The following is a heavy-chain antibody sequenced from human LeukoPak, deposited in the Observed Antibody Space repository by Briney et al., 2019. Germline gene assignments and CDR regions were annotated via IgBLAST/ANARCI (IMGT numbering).Heavy chain of an antibody. CDR1: GGSISSYY. CDR2: IYYSGST. Sequence: SETLSLTCTVSGGSISSYYWSWIRQPPGKGLEWIGYIYYSGSTNYNPSLKSRVTISVDTSKNQFSLKLSSVTAADTAVYYCAREDGLGYSYGYYYYYYGMDVWGQGTTVTVSS. V-gene: IGHV4-59*01. CDR3: AREDGLGYSYGYYYYYYGMDV. J-gene: IGHJ6*02. D-gene: IGHD5-18*01.